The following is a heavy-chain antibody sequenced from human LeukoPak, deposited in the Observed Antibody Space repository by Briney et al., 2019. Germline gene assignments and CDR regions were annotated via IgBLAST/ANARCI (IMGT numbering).Heavy chain of an antibody. D-gene: IGHD3-10*01. CDR3: ARGYYGLFDS. CDR1: VGSINNDGYY. CDR2: IYYSGST. J-gene: IGHJ4*02. V-gene: IGHV4-31*03. Sequence: SETLSLTCTVSVGSINNDGYYWSWLRQHPGKGLEWIGYIYYSGSTYYNPSLKSRVTISVDTSQSQFSLNLSSVTAADTAVYYCARGYYGLFDSWGQGTLVTVSS.